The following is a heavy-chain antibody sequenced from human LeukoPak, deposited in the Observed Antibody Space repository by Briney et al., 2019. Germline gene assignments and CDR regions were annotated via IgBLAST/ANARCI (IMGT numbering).Heavy chain of an antibody. CDR2: INPNSGGT. J-gene: IGHJ4*02. CDR1: GYTFTVYY. CDR3: ARVSGVRYFDWLTFDY. V-gene: IGHV1-2*04. Sequence: ASVTVSCTASGYTFTVYYMHWVRQAPGQGLEWTGWINPNSGGTNYAQKFQGWVTMTRDTSISTAYMELSRLRSDDTAVYYCARVSGVRYFDWLTFDYWGQGTLVTVSS. D-gene: IGHD3-9*01.